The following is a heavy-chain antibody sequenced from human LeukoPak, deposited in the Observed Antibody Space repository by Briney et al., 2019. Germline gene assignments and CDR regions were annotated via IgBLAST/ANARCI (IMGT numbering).Heavy chain of an antibody. CDR2: ISGSGGST. J-gene: IGHJ4*02. V-gene: IGHV3-23*01. CDR1: GFTFSSYA. D-gene: IGHD6-13*01. CDR3: ANSIAAAGTFDY. Sequence: PGGSLRLSCAASGFTFSSYAMSWVRQAPGKGLEWVSAISGSGGSTYYADSVKGRFTISRDNSKNTLYLQMNSLRAEDTAVYYCANSIAAAGTFDYWGQGTLVTASS.